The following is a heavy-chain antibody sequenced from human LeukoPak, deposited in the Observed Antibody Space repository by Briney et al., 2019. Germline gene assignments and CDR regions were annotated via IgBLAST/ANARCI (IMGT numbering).Heavy chain of an antibody. CDR2: IYSGGST. Sequence: GGSLRLSCAASGFTVSSNYMSWVRQAPGTGLEWVSVIYSGGSTYYADSVKGRFTISRDNSKNTLYLQMNSLRAEDTAVYYCARAEDYYYGMDVWGQGTTVTVSS. V-gene: IGHV3-53*01. CDR3: ARAEDYYYGMDV. CDR1: GFTVSSNY. J-gene: IGHJ6*02.